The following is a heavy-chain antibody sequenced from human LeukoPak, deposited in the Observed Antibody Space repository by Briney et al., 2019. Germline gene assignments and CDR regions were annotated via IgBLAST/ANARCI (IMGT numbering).Heavy chain of an antibody. J-gene: IGHJ6*04. CDR3: SRPLEV. CDR2: INQDGNEK. V-gene: IGHV3-7*01. Sequence: ETLSLTCTVSGGSISSSSYYWGWIRQPPGKGLEWVANINQDGNEKYFVDSVKGRFTISRDNAKNSLYLQMNSLRAEDTAVYYCSRPLEVWGKGTTVTVSS. CDR1: GGSISSSSYY. D-gene: IGHD6-6*01.